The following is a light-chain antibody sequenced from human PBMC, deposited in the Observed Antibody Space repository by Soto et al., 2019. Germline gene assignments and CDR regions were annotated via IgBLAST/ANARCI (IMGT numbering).Light chain of an antibody. CDR2: END. CDR1: NSNVGHFNL. J-gene: IGLJ2*01. Sequence: QSALTQPASVSASPGQSITISCTGTNSNVGHFNLVSWYQQHPGKAPQLIIYENDKRPSGVSERFSGSKSGSTASLTISGLQAEDEADYYCASYEALFGAGTKLTVL. CDR3: ASYEAL. V-gene: IGLV2-23*01.